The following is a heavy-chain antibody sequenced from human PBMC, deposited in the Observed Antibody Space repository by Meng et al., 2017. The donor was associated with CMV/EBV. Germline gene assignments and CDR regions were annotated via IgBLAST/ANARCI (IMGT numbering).Heavy chain of an antibody. CDR3: ARDGGAYYYDSSGYFYGMDV. CDR2: ISSSSSTI. J-gene: IGHJ6*02. CDR1: GFTFSSYS. D-gene: IGHD3-22*01. Sequence: GESLNISCAASGFTFSSYSMNWVRQAPGKGLEWVSYISSSSSTIYYADSVKGRFTISRDNAKNSLYLQMNSLRAEDTAVYYCARDGGAYYYDSSGYFYGMDVWGQGTTVTVSS. V-gene: IGHV3-48*04.